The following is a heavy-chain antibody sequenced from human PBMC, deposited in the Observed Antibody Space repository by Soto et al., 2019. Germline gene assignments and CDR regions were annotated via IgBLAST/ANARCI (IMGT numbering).Heavy chain of an antibody. CDR3: ARDGGYCSSNSPRDCDAFDI. J-gene: IGHJ3*02. CDR1: GGTFSSYA. V-gene: IGHV1-69*13. CDR2: IIPIFGTA. Sequence: RASVKVSCKASGGTFSSYAISWVRQAPGQGLEWMGGIIPIFGTANYAQKFQGRVTITADESTSTAYMELSSLRSEDTAVYYCARDGGYCSSNSPRDCDAFDIWGQGTMVTVSS. D-gene: IGHD2-2*01.